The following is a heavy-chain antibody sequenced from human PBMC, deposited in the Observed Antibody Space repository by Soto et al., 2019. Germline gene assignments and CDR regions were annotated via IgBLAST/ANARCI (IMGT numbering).Heavy chain of an antibody. CDR1: GGSFSGYY. V-gene: IGHV4-34*01. D-gene: IGHD6-6*01. CDR2: INHSGST. CDR3: ARAPFFGSGSSVNWFDP. Sequence: PSETLSLTCGVYGGSFSGYYWSWIRQPPGKGLEWIGEINHSGSTNYNPSLKSRVTISVDTSKNQFSLKLSSVTAADTAVYYCARAPFFGSGSSVNWFDPWGQGTLVTVSS. J-gene: IGHJ5*02.